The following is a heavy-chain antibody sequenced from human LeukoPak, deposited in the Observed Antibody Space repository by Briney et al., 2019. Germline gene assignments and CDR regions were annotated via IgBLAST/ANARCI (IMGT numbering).Heavy chain of an antibody. V-gene: IGHV3-48*03. Sequence: GGSLRLSCAASEFTFSGYEMNWVRQAPGKGLEWVSFISSSGRTKSYADSVKGRFTISRDNAKNSVYLEMDSLRVEDTAVYHCARDVEPDAFDIWGQGTMVTVSS. J-gene: IGHJ3*02. CDR1: EFTFSGYE. D-gene: IGHD1-1*01. CDR3: ARDVEPDAFDI. CDR2: ISSSGRTK.